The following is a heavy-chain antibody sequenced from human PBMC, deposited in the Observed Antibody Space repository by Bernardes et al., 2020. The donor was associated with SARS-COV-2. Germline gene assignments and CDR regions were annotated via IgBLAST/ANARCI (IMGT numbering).Heavy chain of an antibody. CDR2: INPNSGGT. Sequence: ASVKVSCEASGYTFTGYYMHWVRQAPGQGLEWMGWINPNSGGTKYAQKFQGRVTMTRDTSISTAYMELSRLRSDDTAVYYCARARDGGITIFGVVTRYGMDVWGQGTTVTVSS. D-gene: IGHD3-3*01. V-gene: IGHV1-2*02. CDR1: GYTFTGYY. CDR3: ARARDGGITIFGVVTRYGMDV. J-gene: IGHJ6*02.